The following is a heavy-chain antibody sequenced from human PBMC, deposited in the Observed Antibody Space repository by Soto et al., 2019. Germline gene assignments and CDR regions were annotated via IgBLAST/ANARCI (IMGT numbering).Heavy chain of an antibody. CDR3: ARGLRNTWTGWLDS. D-gene: IGHD1-20*01. V-gene: IGHV1-69*01. CDR2: IIPMFGAP. Sequence: QVQLVQSGAEVKEPGSSVKVSCKASGDSFSDHGISWVRQAPGQGLEWVGGIIPMFGAPNYAQNFQDRVTITADASTTSVYMELSSLRSEDTAVYYCARGLRNTWTGWLDSWGQGARGNVAS. J-gene: IGHJ5*01. CDR1: GDSFSDHG.